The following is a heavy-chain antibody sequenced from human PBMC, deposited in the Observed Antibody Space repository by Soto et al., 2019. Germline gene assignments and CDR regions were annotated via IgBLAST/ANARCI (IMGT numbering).Heavy chain of an antibody. CDR2: IKSKTDGRTT. V-gene: IGHV3-15*07. CDR3: TSYSLFAKPRVLFAF. J-gene: IGHJ4*01. D-gene: IGHD2-21*01. CDR1: GFTFSSAW. Sequence: GGSLRLSCAASGFTFSSAWINWVRQAPGKGLEWVGRIKSKTDGRTTDFAAPVKGRFAISRDDSNDMVCLQMNSLKMEDTGVYYCTSYSLFAKPRVLFAFWGHGTLVTGSS.